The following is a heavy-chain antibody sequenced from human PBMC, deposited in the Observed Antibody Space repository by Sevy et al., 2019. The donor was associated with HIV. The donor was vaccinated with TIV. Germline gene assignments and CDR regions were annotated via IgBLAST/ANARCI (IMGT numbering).Heavy chain of an antibody. Sequence: SETLSLTCAVYGGSFSGYYWSWIRQPPGKGLEWIGEINHSGSTNYNPSLKSRVTISVDTSKNQFSLKLSSVTAADTAVYYCARGGTLWQKRKRGAFDIWGQGTMVTVSS. V-gene: IGHV4-34*01. CDR3: ARGGTLWQKRKRGAFDI. D-gene: IGHD2-21*01. J-gene: IGHJ3*02. CDR1: GGSFSGYY. CDR2: INHSGST.